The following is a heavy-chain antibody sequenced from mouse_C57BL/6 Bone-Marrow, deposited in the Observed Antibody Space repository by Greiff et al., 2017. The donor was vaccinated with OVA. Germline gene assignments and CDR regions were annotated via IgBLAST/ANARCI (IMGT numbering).Heavy chain of an antibody. CDR3: ARRYYGSSYVRWYFDV. J-gene: IGHJ1*03. D-gene: IGHD1-1*01. V-gene: IGHV1-55*01. Sequence: QVQLQQPGAELVKPGASVKMSCKASGYTFTSYWITWVKQRPGQGLEWIGDIYPGCGSTNYNEKFKSKATLTVDTSSSTAYMQLSSLTSEDSAVYYCARRYYGSSYVRWYFDVWGTGTTVTVSS. CDR1: GYTFTSYW. CDR2: IYPGCGST.